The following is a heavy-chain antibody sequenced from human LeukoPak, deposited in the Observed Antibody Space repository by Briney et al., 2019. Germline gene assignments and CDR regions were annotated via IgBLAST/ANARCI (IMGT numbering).Heavy chain of an antibody. CDR1: GYTFTGYY. Sequence: ASVKVSCKASGYTFTGYYMHWVRQAPGQGLEWMGWINPNSGGTNYAQKFQGRVTMTRDTSISTAYMELSRLRSDDTAVYYCARDVGYCSTSCYTFEYFQHWGQGTLVTVSS. CDR3: ARDVGYCSTSCYTFEYFQH. J-gene: IGHJ1*01. D-gene: IGHD2-2*02. V-gene: IGHV1-2*02. CDR2: INPNSGGT.